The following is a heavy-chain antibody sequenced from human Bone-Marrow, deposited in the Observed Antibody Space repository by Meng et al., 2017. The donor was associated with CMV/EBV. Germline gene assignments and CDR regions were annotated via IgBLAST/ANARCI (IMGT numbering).Heavy chain of an antibody. CDR1: FTSYY. CDR3: ARERTPYYDFWSGYRWFDP. Sequence: FTSYYMYWMRQAPGQRLEWMERISPSDRNTSDAKKVQRRVAMTRDTCTSTVYMELSSLRSEDTAVYYGARERTPYYDFWSGYRWFDPWGQGTLVTVSS. V-gene: IGHV1-46*01. D-gene: IGHD3-3*01. J-gene: IGHJ5*02. CDR2: ISPSDRNT.